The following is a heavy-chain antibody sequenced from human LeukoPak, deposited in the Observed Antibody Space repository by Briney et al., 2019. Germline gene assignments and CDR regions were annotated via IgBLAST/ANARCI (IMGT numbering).Heavy chain of an antibody. V-gene: IGHV1-46*01. CDR3: ARGGQNTAMVGYAFDI. J-gene: IGHJ3*02. CDR2: INPSGGST. Sequence: ASVKVSCKASGYTFTSYYMHWVRQAPGQGLEWMGIINPSGGSTSYAQKFQGRVTMTRDTSTSTVYMELSSLRSEDTAVYYCARGGQNTAMVGYAFDIWGQGTMVTVSS. D-gene: IGHD5-18*01. CDR1: GYTFTSYY.